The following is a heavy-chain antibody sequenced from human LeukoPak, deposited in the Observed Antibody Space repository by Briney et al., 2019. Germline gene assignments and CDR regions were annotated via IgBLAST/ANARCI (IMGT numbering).Heavy chain of an antibody. J-gene: IGHJ4*02. CDR3: AQGIAARPFDY. CDR2: IYHSGTT. Sequence: SETLSLTCAVSGDSISTNHWWSWVRQPPGKGLEWIGYIYHSGTTYYNPSLKSRVTISVDRSKNQFSLKLSSVAAADTAVYYCAQGIAARPFDYWGQGTLVTVSS. CDR1: GDSISTNHW. D-gene: IGHD6-6*01. V-gene: IGHV4-4*02.